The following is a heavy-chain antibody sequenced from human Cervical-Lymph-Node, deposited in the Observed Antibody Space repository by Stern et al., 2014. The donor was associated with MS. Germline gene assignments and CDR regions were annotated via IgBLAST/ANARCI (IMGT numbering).Heavy chain of an antibody. CDR2: ILFDGNT. D-gene: IGHD3-3*01. Sequence: QVQLQESGPRLVKPSETLSLTCSVSGGSIRSSIYYWGWIRQPPGKGLEWIGKILFDGNTHYNPSLKSRVTMSVDTSKNQFSRRLSSVTAADTAVYYCARHRITIFGSDYWGQGTPVTVSS. CDR1: GGSIRSSIYY. V-gene: IGHV4-39*01. J-gene: IGHJ4*02. CDR3: ARHRITIFGSDY.